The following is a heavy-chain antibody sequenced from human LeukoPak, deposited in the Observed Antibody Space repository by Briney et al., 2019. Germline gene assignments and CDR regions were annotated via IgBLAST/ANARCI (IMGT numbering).Heavy chain of an antibody. Sequence: GGSLRLSCVPSGVTFSNYYMHWVRQVPGEGVVCVSHIIHDGSVTSYAASVKGRFTISRDNAKNTVYLQLNNLRAEDTAVYYCATDDYRGLGYWGQGTLVTVSS. CDR1: GVTFSNYY. D-gene: IGHD3-16*01. V-gene: IGHV3-74*01. J-gene: IGHJ4*02. CDR3: ATDDYRGLGY. CDR2: IIHDGSVT.